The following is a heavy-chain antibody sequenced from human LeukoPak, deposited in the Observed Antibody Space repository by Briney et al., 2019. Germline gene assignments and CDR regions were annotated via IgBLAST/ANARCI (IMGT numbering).Heavy chain of an antibody. CDR3: ATVIAAHGGYYYGMDV. CDR1: GYTLTELS. CDR2: FDPEDGET. D-gene: IGHD6-6*01. Sequence: ASVKVSCKVSGYTLTELSMHWVRQAPGKGLEWMGGFDPEDGETIYAQKFQGRVTMTEDTSTDTAYMELSSLRSEDTAVYYCATVIAAHGGYYYGMDVWGQGTTVTVSS. J-gene: IGHJ6*02. V-gene: IGHV1-24*01.